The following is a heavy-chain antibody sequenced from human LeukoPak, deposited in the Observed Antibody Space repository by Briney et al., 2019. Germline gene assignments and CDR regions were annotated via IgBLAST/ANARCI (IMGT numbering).Heavy chain of an antibody. V-gene: IGHV4-59*12. CDR1: GGSISSYY. CDR3: ARDYCSSTSCYTVGWFDP. J-gene: IGHJ5*02. CDR2: IYYSGST. D-gene: IGHD2-2*02. Sequence: SETLSLTCTVSGGSISSYYWSWIRQPPGKGLEWIGYIYYSGSTNYNPSLKSRVTISVDTSKNQFSLRLSSVTAADTAVYYCARDYCSSTSCYTVGWFDPWGQGTLVTVSS.